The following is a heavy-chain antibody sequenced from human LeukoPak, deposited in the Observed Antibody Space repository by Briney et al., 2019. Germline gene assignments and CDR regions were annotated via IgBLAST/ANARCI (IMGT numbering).Heavy chain of an antibody. CDR3: ASGTVGATVDY. D-gene: IGHD1-26*01. J-gene: IGHJ4*02. V-gene: IGHV1-69*05. Sequence: SVKVSCKASGGTFTSYAISWVRQAPGQGLEWMGRIIPIFGTANYAQKFQGRVTITTDESTSTAYMELSSLRSEDTAVYYCASGTVGATVDYWGQGTLVTVSS. CDR2: IIPIFGTA. CDR1: GGTFTSYA.